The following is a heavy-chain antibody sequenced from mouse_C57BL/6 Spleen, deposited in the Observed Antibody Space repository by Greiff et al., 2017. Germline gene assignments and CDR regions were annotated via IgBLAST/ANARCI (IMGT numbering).Heavy chain of an antibody. J-gene: IGHJ4*01. V-gene: IGHV1-18*01. CDR3: ARGVYYAMDY. CDR1: GYTFTDYN. Sequence: VQLKESGPELVKPGASVKIPCKASGYTFTDYNMDWVKQSHGKSLEWIGDINPNNGGTIYNQKFKGKATLTVDKSSSTAYMELRSLTSEDTAVYYCARGVYYAMDYWGQGTSVTVSS. CDR2: INPNNGGT.